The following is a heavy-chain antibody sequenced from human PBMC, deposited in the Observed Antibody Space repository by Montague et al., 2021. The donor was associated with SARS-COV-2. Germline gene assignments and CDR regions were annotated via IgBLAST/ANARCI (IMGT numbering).Heavy chain of an antibody. CDR1: GGSISTYS. D-gene: IGHD6-13*01. CDR2: IYYSGST. CDR3: ARVGRQQLVRLSGMDV. Sequence: SETLSLTCTVSGGSISTYSWSWIRQSPGKGLEWIGYIYYSGSTDSIPSLKSRVTISVDTSKNQFSLKLSSVTAADTAVYYCARVGRQQLVRLSGMDVWGQGTTVTVSS. J-gene: IGHJ6*02. V-gene: IGHV4-59*12.